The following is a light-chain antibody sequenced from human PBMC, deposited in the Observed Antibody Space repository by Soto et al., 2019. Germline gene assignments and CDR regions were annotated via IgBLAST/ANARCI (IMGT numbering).Light chain of an antibody. Sequence: DIQMTQSPSSLSASVGDRVTITCRASQGIRKDLGWYQQKPGKAPKRLIYAASCLQSGVPSRFSGSGSGTEFTLTISSLQPEDFATYYCLQHNSYPPTFGGGTKVEIK. CDR3: LQHNSYPPT. V-gene: IGKV1-17*01. CDR2: AAS. CDR1: QGIRKD. J-gene: IGKJ4*01.